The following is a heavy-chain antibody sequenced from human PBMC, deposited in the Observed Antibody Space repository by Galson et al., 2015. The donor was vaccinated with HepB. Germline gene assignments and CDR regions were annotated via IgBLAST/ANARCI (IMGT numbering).Heavy chain of an antibody. Sequence: SLRLSCAASGFTFNRYGMQWVRQAPGKGLEWVAAISYDGTNKYYADSVEGRFTISRDDSKNTLYLQMNSLRAEDTSVYYCARDQVNTGWYGSCGYWGQGTLVTVSS. CDR3: ARDQVNTGWYGSCGY. CDR1: GFTFNRYG. D-gene: IGHD6-19*01. CDR2: ISYDGTNK. V-gene: IGHV3-30*03. J-gene: IGHJ4*02.